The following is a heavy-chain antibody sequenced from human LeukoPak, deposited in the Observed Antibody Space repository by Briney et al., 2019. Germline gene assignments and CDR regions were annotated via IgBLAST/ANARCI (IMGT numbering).Heavy chain of an antibody. CDR3: ARYSSSFGSIYNWCDP. Sequence: PSETLSLTCTVSVGSISSSSYYWGWIRQPPGKGLEWIRSIYYSGSTYYNPSLKSRVTISVDTSKNQFSLKLSSVTAADTAVYYCARYSSSFGSIYNWCDPWGQGTLVTASS. D-gene: IGHD6-13*01. CDR2: IYYSGST. V-gene: IGHV4-39*01. CDR1: VGSISSSSYY. J-gene: IGHJ5*02.